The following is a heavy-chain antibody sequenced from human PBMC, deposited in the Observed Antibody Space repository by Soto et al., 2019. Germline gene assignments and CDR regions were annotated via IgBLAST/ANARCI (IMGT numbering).Heavy chain of an antibody. CDR2: VSHDGRNT. CDR3: AKGGRQWLVTSDFNY. D-gene: IGHD6-19*01. CDR1: GFTFSDYA. J-gene: IGHJ4*02. V-gene: IGHV3-30*18. Sequence: GGSLRLSCAASGFTFSDYAMHWVRQAPGKGLEWVAVVSHDGRNTHYADYVKGRFTISRDSSKNTVSLEMTSLRVEDTAVYYCAKGGRQWLVTSDFNYWGQGA.